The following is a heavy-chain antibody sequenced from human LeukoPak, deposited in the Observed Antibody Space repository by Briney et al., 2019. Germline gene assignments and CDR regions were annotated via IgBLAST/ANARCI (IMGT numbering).Heavy chain of an antibody. CDR1: GFTVSSNY. D-gene: IGHD1-1*01. CDR2: IYSGGST. J-gene: IGHJ4*02. Sequence: GGSLRLSCAASGFTVSSNYMSWVRQAPGKGLEWVSVIYSGGSTYYADSVKGRFTISRDNSKNTLYLQMNSLRAEDTAVYYCAKEAYRNSLPFDYWGQGTLVTVSS. CDR3: AKEAYRNSLPFDY. V-gene: IGHV3-66*01.